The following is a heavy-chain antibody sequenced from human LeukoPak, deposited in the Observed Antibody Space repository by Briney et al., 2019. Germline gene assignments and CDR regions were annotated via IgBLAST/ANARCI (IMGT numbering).Heavy chain of an antibody. D-gene: IGHD6-13*01. CDR2: IYYSGST. J-gene: IGHJ4*02. CDR3: ARDILATSIAAPYY. V-gene: IGHV4-59*01. CDR1: GGSISNYY. Sequence: PSETLSLTCTVSGGSISNYYWSWIRQPPGKGLEWIGYIYYSGSTNYNPSLKSRVTISVHTSKNQFSLKLSSVTAADTAVYYCARDILATSIAAPYYWGQGTLVTVSS.